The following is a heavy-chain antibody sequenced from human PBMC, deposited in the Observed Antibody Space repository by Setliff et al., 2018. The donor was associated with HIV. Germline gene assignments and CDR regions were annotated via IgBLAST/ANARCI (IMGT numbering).Heavy chain of an antibody. J-gene: IGHJ3*02. CDR2: ITGTGDAT. D-gene: IGHD2-15*01. CDR1: GFTFGRYA. CDR3: ARGVRAYSTSPRGFDI. V-gene: IGHV3-23*01. Sequence: GGSLRLSCAASGFTFGRYAMSWVRQAPGKGLEWVSLITGTGDATHYAESVKGRFTISRDNSKNTLYLQMNSLRAEDTAVYYCARGVRAYSTSPRGFDIWGQGTMVTVSS.